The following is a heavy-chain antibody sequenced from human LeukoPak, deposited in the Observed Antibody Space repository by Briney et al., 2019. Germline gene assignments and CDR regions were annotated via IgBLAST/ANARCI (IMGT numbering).Heavy chain of an antibody. D-gene: IGHD3-22*01. CDR3: AKSLPNYYDSSGYSGFDY. J-gene: IGHJ4*02. CDR2: ISGSGGST. CDR1: GFTFSSYA. Sequence: GGSLRLSXAASGFTFSSYAMSWVRQAPGKGLEWVSAISGSGGSTDYADSVKGRFTISRDNSKNTLYLQMNSLRAEDTAVYYCAKSLPNYYDSSGYSGFDYWGQGTLVTVSS. V-gene: IGHV3-23*01.